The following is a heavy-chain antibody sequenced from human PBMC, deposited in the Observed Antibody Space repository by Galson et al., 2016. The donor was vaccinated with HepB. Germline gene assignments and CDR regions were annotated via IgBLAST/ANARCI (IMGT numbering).Heavy chain of an antibody. J-gene: IGHJ4*02. D-gene: IGHD1-26*01. Sequence: SETLSLTCAVSGASIISRDWWTWVRQPPGKGLEWIGQVYHSGTTNYSPSLKSRATISVDNSKNQFSLVLSSVTAAATAVYYCARQYTGSHLDYWGRGALVTVSS. V-gene: IGHV4-4*02. CDR1: GASIISRDW. CDR2: VYHSGTT. CDR3: ARQYTGSHLDY.